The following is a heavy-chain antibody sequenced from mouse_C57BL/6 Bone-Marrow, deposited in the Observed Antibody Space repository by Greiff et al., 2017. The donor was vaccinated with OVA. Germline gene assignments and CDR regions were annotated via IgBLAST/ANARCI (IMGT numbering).Heavy chain of an antibody. J-gene: IGHJ3*01. Sequence: DVQLVESGGGLVKPGGSLKLSCAASGFTFSSYAMSWVRQTPEKRLEWVATISDGGSYTYYPDNVKGRFTISRDNAKNNLYLQMSHLKSEDTAMYYCARDEGAHRAYWGQGTLVTVSA. D-gene: IGHD1-3*01. CDR2: ISDGGSYT. V-gene: IGHV5-4*01. CDR3: ARDEGAHRAY. CDR1: GFTFSSYA.